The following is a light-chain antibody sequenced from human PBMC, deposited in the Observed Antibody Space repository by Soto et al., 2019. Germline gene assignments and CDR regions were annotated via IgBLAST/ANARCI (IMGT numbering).Light chain of an antibody. CDR1: QSISSY. CDR2: AAS. J-gene: IGKJ4*01. V-gene: IGKV1-39*01. Sequence: DIQMTQSPSSLSASVGDRVTITCRANQSISSYLNWYQQKPGKAPKLLIYAASSLQSGVPSRFSGSGSGTDFTLTISSQQPEDFTTYYCQQSYSTPSTFGGGTKVEIK. CDR3: QQSYSTPST.